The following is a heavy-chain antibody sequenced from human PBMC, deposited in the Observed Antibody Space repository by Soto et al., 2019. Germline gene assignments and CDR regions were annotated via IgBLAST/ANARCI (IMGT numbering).Heavy chain of an antibody. CDR2: ISSSSSYI. Sequence: GGSLRLSCAASGFTFSSYSMNWVRQAPGKGLEWVSSISSSSSYIYYADSVKGRFTISRDNAKNSLYLQMNSLRAEDPAVYYCAREFKRFEGSNAFDIWDKGTMVSGSS. J-gene: IGHJ3*02. D-gene: IGHD3-16*01. CDR3: AREFKRFEGSNAFDI. V-gene: IGHV3-21*01. CDR1: GFTFSSYS.